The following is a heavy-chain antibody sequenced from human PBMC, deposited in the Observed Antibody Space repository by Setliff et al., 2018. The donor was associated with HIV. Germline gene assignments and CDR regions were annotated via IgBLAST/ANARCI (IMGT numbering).Heavy chain of an antibody. J-gene: IGHJ6*02. D-gene: IGHD2-2*01. CDR3: ARGHCSGTNCYGVDYYGMDV. V-gene: IGHV4-34*01. CDR1: GGSFSGYY. Sequence: SETLSLTCAVYGGSFSGYYWSWIRQPPGKGLEWIGEINHSGSTYYNPSLKSRVTISVDTSKNQFSVKLTSVTAADTAVYYCARGHCSGTNCYGVDYYGMDVWGQGTTVTVSS. CDR2: INHSGST.